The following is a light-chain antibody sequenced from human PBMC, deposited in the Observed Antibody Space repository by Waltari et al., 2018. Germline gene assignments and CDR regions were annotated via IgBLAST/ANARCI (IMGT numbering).Light chain of an antibody. V-gene: IGKV3-15*01. J-gene: IGKJ2*01. CDR2: GAS. CDR1: QSISRN. Sequence: EVLMTQSPATLSVSPGERATLPGRASQSISRNLAWYQQKPGQAPRLLIYGASTRATGIPARFSGSGSGTEFTLSISSLQSEDFAVYYCQQYNNWRTFGQGTKLEIK. CDR3: QQYNNWRT.